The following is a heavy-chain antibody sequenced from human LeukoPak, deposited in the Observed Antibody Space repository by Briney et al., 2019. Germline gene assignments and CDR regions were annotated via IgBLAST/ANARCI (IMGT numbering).Heavy chain of an antibody. CDR1: GYSFTSYW. J-gene: IGHJ3*02. V-gene: IGHV5-51*01. Sequence: GESLKISCKGSGYSFTSYWIGWVRQMPGKGLEWMGIIYPGDSETRYSPSFQGQVTISADKSISTAYLQWSSLKASDTAMYYCAGAIVGAATAFDIWGQGTMVTVSS. CDR2: IYPGDSET. D-gene: IGHD1-26*01. CDR3: AGAIVGAATAFDI.